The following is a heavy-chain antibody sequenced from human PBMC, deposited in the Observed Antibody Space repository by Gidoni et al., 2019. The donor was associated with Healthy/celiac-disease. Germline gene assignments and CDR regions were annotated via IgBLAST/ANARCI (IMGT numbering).Heavy chain of an antibody. D-gene: IGHD5-12*01. V-gene: IGHV1-46*01. CDR3: ARGGRVEHGYNAGPGDY. J-gene: IGHJ4*02. CDR2: INPSGGST. CDR1: GYTFTSYY. Sequence: QVQLVQSGAAVKKPGASVKVSCKASGYTFTSYYMHWVRQAPGQGLEWMGIINPSGGSTSYAQKFQGRVTMTRDTSTSTVYMELSSLRSEDTAVYYCARGGRVEHGYNAGPGDYWGQGTLVTVSS.